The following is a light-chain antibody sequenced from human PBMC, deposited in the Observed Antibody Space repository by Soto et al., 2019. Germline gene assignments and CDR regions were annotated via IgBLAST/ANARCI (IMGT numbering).Light chain of an antibody. CDR3: QQRTNWLT. CDR1: QNVSTY. Sequence: EIVLTQSPATLSLSPGERATLSCRASQNVSTYLAWYQQKPGQAPRLHIYDASNRATGIPARFSGSGSGTEFTLTISSLEPEDFAVYYCQQRTNWLTFGPGTKVDIK. J-gene: IGKJ3*01. CDR2: DAS. V-gene: IGKV3-11*01.